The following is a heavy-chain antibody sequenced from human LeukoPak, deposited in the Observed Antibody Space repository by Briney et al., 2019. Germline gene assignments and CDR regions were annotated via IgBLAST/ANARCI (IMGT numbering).Heavy chain of an antibody. D-gene: IGHD3-9*01. Sequence: ASVKVSCKASGYTFTGYYMHWVRQAPGQGLEWMGWINPNSGGTNYAQKFQGRVTMTRDTSISTAYMELRSLRSDDTAVYYCARVGPHYDILTRSIGHAFDIWGQGTMVTVSS. J-gene: IGHJ3*02. V-gene: IGHV1-2*02. CDR3: ARVGPHYDILTRSIGHAFDI. CDR2: INPNSGGT. CDR1: GYTFTGYY.